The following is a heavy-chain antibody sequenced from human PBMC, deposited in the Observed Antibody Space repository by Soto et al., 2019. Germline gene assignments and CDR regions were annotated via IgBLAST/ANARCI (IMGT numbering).Heavy chain of an antibody. CDR1: GGSLSNYN. CDR3: PRERTQQMSGDDTLDI. CDR2: IYSNGKA. Sequence: PSETLSLTCTVSGGSLSNYNWNWVRQSAGKGLEWIGRIYSNGKAYYNPSLKSRVTMSLDTLNNQVSLRLSSVTAAATAKYYCPRERTQQMSGDDTLDIWGLRRMVTVSS. D-gene: IGHD6-13*01. J-gene: IGHJ3*02. V-gene: IGHV4-4*07.